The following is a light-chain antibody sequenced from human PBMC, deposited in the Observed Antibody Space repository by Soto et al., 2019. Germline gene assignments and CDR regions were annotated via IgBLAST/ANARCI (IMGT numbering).Light chain of an antibody. J-gene: IGKJ1*01. CDR3: QQYNSYSGWT. V-gene: IGKV1-5*03. CDR1: QSISSW. CDR2: KAS. Sequence: IQMTQSPSTLSASVGDRVTITCRASQSISSWLAWYQQKPGKAPKLLIYKASSLESGVPSRFSGSGSGTEFTLTISSLQPDDFATYYCQQYNSYSGWTFGQGTRWISN.